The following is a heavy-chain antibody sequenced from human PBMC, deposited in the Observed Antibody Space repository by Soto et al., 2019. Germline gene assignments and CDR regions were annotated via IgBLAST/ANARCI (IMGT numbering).Heavy chain of an antibody. Sequence: EVQLLESGGGLVQPGGSLRLSCAASGFTFSSYAMSWVRQAPGKWLEWVSAISGSGGSTYYADSVKGRFTISRDNSTNTLYLQMNSLRADDTAVYYCAKASGWFVEFDYWGQGTLVTVSS. CDR1: GFTFSSYA. CDR3: AKASGWFVEFDY. V-gene: IGHV3-23*01. D-gene: IGHD3-10*01. J-gene: IGHJ4*02. CDR2: ISGSGGST.